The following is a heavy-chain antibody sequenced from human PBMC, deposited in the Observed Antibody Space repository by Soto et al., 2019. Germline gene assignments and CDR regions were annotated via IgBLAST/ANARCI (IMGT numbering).Heavy chain of an antibody. Sequence: SETLSLTCTVSGDSISDYYWSWIRQPAGKELEWIGRFYYSGNTKSNPSLKSRVTMSTDTSKNQFSLSLRSVTAADSAIYYCARMYNSGFYRPEGDYCFYGMDVWGQGTTVTVSS. CDR3: ARMYNSGFYRPEGDYCFYGMDV. CDR2: FYYSGNT. J-gene: IGHJ6*02. D-gene: IGHD6-19*01. CDR1: GDSISDYY. V-gene: IGHV4-4*07.